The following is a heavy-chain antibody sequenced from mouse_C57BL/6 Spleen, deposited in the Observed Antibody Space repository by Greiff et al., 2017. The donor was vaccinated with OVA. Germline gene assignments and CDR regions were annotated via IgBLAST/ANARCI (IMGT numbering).Heavy chain of an antibody. V-gene: IGHV1-69*01. D-gene: IGHD4-1*01. CDR3: ASAGTSGAMDY. J-gene: IGHJ4*01. CDR1: GYTFTSYW. Sequence: VQLQQPGAELVMPGASVKLSCKASGYTFTSYWMHWVQQRPGQGLEWIGEIDPSDSSTNYTQTFKGKSTLTVDKSVSTAYMQLSSLTSEDSAVYYCASAGTSGAMDYWGQGTSVTVSS. CDR2: IDPSDSST.